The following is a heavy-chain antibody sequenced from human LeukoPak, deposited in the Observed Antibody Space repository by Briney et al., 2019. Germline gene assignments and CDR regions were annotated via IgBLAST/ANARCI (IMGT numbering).Heavy chain of an antibody. CDR2: TYYSGST. J-gene: IGHJ4*02. CDR3: ARGSADAYYFDY. CDR1: GGSISSGGYY. Sequence: SETLSLTCTVSGGSISSGGYYWSWIRQHPGKGLEWIGYTYYSGSTYYNPSLKSRVTISVDTSKNQFSLKLSSVTAAGTAVYYCARGSADAYYFDYWGQGTLVTVSS. V-gene: IGHV4-31*03.